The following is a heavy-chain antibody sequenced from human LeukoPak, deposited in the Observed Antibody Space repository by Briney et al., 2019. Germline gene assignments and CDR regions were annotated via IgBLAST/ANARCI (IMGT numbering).Heavy chain of an antibody. V-gene: IGHV4-34*01. CDR1: GGSISSYY. CDR3: ARGKKHYYYYMDV. CDR2: INHSGST. J-gene: IGHJ6*03. Sequence: SETLSLTCTVSGGSISSYYWSWIRQPPGKGLEWIGEINHSGSTNYNPSLKSRVTISVDTSKNQFSLKLSSVTAADTAVYYCARGKKHYYYYMDVWGKGTTVTVSS.